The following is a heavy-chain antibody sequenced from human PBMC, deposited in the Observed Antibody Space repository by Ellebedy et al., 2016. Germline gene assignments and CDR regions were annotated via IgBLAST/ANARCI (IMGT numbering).Heavy chain of an antibody. CDR2: IYPGDSDT. J-gene: IGHJ5*02. Sequence: SSSSYYWGCIRQPPGKGLEWMGIIYPGDSDTRYSPSFQGQVTISADKSISTAYLQWSSLKASDTAMYYCARQYEEYYGSGSYYNVGWFDPWGQGTLVTVSS. D-gene: IGHD3-10*01. V-gene: IGHV5-51*01. CDR3: ARQYEEYYGSGSYYNVGWFDP. CDR1: SSSSYY.